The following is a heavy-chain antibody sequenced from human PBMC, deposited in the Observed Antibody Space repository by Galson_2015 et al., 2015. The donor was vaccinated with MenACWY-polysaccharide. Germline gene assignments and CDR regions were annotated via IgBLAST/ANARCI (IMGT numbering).Heavy chain of an antibody. CDR1: GFTFSSYA. V-gene: IGHV3-23*01. CDR2: ISGDDDTT. Sequence: SLRLSCAASGFTFSSYAMSWVRQAPGKGLEWVSTISGDDDTTYYADSVKGRFTISRDNSKNTLYLQMNSLRAEDTAVYYCAKRPFDYWGQGTLVTVSS. J-gene: IGHJ4*02. CDR3: AKRPFDY.